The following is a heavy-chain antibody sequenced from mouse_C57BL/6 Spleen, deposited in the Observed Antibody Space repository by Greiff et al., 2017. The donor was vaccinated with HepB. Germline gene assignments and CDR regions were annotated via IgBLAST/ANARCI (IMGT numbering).Heavy chain of an antibody. Sequence: QVQLKESGPGILQSSQTLSLTCSFSGFSLSTSGMGVSWIRQPSGKGLEWLAHIYWDDDKRYNPSLKSRLTISKDTSRNQVFLKITSVDTADTATYYCARRGYYGSSYEGVYFDYWGQGTTLTVSS. D-gene: IGHD1-1*01. CDR1: GFSLSTSGMG. J-gene: IGHJ2*01. CDR2: IYWDDDK. CDR3: ARRGYYGSSYEGVYFDY. V-gene: IGHV8-12*01.